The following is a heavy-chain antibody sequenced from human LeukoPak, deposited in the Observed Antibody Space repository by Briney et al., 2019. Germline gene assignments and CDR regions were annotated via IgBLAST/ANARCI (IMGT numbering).Heavy chain of an antibody. CDR1: GGSISSYY. D-gene: IGHD3-10*01. CDR2: IYYSGST. Sequence: SETLSLTCTVSGGSISSYYWSWIRQPPGKGLEWIGYIYYSGSTNYNPSLKSRVTISVDTSKNQFSLKLSSVTAADTAVYYCARDTSYGSGSYYNYDYWGQGTLVTVSS. J-gene: IGHJ4*02. CDR3: ARDTSYGSGSYYNYDY. V-gene: IGHV4-59*12.